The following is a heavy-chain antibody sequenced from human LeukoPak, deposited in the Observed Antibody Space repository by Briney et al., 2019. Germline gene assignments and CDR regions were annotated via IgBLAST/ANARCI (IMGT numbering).Heavy chain of an antibody. CDR1: GFTFSSYA. Sequence: GGSLRLSCAASGFTFSSYAMHWVRQAPGKGLEWVSAIGTRGLRTLYADSVKGRFTVSRDNSRSTLFLQMNSLRADDTALYYCVKDATWGGFDYWGQGTLVTVSS. CDR2: IGTRGLRT. D-gene: IGHD3-16*01. CDR3: VKDATWGGFDY. V-gene: IGHV3-23*01. J-gene: IGHJ4*02.